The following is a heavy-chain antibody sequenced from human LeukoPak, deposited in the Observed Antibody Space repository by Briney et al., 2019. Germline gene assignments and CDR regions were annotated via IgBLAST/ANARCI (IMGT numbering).Heavy chain of an antibody. Sequence: ASVKVSCKASGYTFTSHYMHWVRQAPGQGLEWMGIINPSGGSTSYAQKFQGRVTMTRDTSTSTVYMELSSLRSEDTAVYYCAREDSGSYGLGWFDPWGQGTLVTVSS. D-gene: IGHD1-26*01. CDR3: AREDSGSYGLGWFDP. J-gene: IGHJ5*02. CDR1: GYTFTSHY. CDR2: INPSGGST. V-gene: IGHV1-46*01.